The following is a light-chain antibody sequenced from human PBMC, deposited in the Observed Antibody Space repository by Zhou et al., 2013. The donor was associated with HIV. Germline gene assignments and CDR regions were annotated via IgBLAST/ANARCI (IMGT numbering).Light chain of an antibody. V-gene: IGKV3-11*01. CDR1: QSVNSNY. CDR2: DAS. J-gene: IGKJ4*01. Sequence: EIVLTQSPGTLSLSPGERATLSCRASQSVNSNYLAWYQQKPGQAPRLLIYDASNRATGIPARFSGSGSGTDFTLTISSLEPEDFAIYYCQQRSNWPTFGGGTKVEIK. CDR3: QQRSNWPT.